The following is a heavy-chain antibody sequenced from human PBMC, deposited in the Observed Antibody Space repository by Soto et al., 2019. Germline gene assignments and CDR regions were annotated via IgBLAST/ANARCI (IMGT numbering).Heavy chain of an antibody. J-gene: IGHJ5*02. D-gene: IGHD6-13*01. CDR2: INPSRGGT. Sequence: QVQLVQSGAEVKKPGASVKVSCKASGYPLTAKYLHWVRQAPGQGLEWMGWINPSRGGTKEAQKFRGRVTMTRDTSISAAYMELSRLTSYDTAVYYCAKGGSSWTEWFDPWGQGTLVTVSS. CDR3: AKGGSSWTEWFDP. V-gene: IGHV1-2*02. CDR1: GYPLTAKY.